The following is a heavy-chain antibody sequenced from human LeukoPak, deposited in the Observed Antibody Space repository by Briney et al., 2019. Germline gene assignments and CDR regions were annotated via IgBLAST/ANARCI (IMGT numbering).Heavy chain of an antibody. Sequence: ASVKVSCKASGYTFTSYDINWVRQATGQGLEWMGWMNPNSGNTGYAQKFQGRVTMTRNTSISTAYMELSSLRSEDTAVYYCARRMTIAAGGWGYGMDAWGQGTTVTVS. D-gene: IGHD6-13*01. J-gene: IGHJ6*02. CDR1: GYTFTSYD. CDR2: MNPNSGNT. CDR3: ARRMTIAAGGWGYGMDA. V-gene: IGHV1-8*01.